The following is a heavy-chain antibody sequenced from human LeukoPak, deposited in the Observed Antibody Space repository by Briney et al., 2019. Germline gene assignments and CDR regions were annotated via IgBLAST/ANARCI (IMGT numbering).Heavy chain of an antibody. J-gene: IGHJ4*02. CDR1: GYSFSTYW. V-gene: IGHV5-51*01. Sequence: GESLKISCKGSGYSFSTYWIGWVRQMPGKGLEWMGIIYPGDSDTRSSPSFQGQVTISADKSISTAYLQWSSLKASDTAMYFRARHSLAGSTWTHFDYWGRGTLVTVSS. CDR3: ARHSLAGSTWTHFDY. CDR2: IYPGDSDT. D-gene: IGHD6-19*01.